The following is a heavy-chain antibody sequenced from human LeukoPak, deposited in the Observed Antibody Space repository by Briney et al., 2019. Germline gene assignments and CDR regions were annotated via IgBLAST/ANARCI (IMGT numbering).Heavy chain of an antibody. CDR1: GFTFSGSA. CDR2: IRSKANSYAT. J-gene: IGHJ6*03. V-gene: IGHV3-73*01. D-gene: IGHD3-3*01. Sequence: GGSLRLSCAASGFTFSGSAMHWVRQASGKGLEWVGRIRSKANSYATAYAASVKGRFTISRDDSKNTAYLQMNSLKTEDTAVYYCTRIIGGDLWSGHYYYYMDVWGKGTTATVSS. CDR3: TRIIGGDLWSGHYYYYMDV.